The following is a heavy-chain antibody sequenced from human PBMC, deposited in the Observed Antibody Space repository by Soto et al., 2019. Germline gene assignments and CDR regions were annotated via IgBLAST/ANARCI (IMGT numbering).Heavy chain of an antibody. CDR2: IIPIFGTA. CDR3: VREVPDSSGYYAFDY. J-gene: IGHJ4*02. Sequence: SVKVSCKASGGTFSSYAISWVRQAPGQGLEWMGGIIPIFGTANYAQKFQGRVTITADESTSTAYMELSSLRSEDTAVYYCVREVPDSSGYYAFDYWGQGTLVTVSS. V-gene: IGHV1-69*13. CDR1: GGTFSSYA. D-gene: IGHD3-22*01.